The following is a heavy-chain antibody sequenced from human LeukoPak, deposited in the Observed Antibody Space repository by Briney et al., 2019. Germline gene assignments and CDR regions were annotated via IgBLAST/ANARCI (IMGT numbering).Heavy chain of an antibody. V-gene: IGHV5-51*01. CDR1: GYNFASYW. J-gene: IGHJ3*01. Sequence: GESLKISCNGSGYNFASYWIGWVRHMPGKGLELMGIIYPADSDTRSSPSFQGQVTISADKSISTAYLQWSSLKASDTAMYYCARLGIAAAKTEDDAIDFWGQGTMVTVSS. D-gene: IGHD6-13*01. CDR2: IYPADSDT. CDR3: ARLGIAAAKTEDDAIDF.